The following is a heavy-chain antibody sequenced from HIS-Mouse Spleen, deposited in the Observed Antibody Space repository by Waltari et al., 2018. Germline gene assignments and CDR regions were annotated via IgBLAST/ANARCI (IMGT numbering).Heavy chain of an antibody. CDR2: ISWDGGST. Sequence: EVQLVESGGVVVQPGGSLRLSCAASGFTFDDYAMHWVGQAPGKGLEWVSLISWDGGSTYYADSVKGRFTISRDNSKNSLYLQMNSLRAEDTALYYCAKDRDGSGSYSDYWGQGTLVTVSS. J-gene: IGHJ4*02. CDR1: GFTFDDYA. CDR3: AKDRDGSGSYSDY. V-gene: IGHV3-43D*03. D-gene: IGHD3-10*01.